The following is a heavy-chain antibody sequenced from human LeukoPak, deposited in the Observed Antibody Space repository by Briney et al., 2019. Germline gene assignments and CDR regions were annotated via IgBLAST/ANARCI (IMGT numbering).Heavy chain of an antibody. Sequence: PGGSLRLPCATSQFNFNKFGMTWVRQAPGKGLEWVSSISGNGAQYADSVQGRFAISRDNSKNTLYLQMNSLRAEDTAVYFCAKDPNGDYIGTFDIWGQGTMVTVSS. CDR3: AKDPNGDYIGTFDI. D-gene: IGHD4-17*01. CDR2: ISGNGA. V-gene: IGHV3-23*01. CDR1: QFNFNKFG. J-gene: IGHJ3*02.